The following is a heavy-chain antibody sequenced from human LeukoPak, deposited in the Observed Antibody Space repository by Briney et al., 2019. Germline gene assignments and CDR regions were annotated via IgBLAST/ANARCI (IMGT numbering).Heavy chain of an antibody. CDR3: RLTYHDILTGRTAFDP. CDR2: IYYSGST. V-gene: IGHV4-39*07. CDR1: GGSISSSSYY. D-gene: IGHD3-9*01. J-gene: IGHJ5*02. Sequence: SETLSLTCTVSGGSISSSSYYWGWIRQPPGKGLEWIGSIYYSGSTYYNPSLKSRVTLSLDTSRNQFSLKLSSVTAADTAVYYCRLTYHDILTGRTAFDPWGQGTLVTVSS.